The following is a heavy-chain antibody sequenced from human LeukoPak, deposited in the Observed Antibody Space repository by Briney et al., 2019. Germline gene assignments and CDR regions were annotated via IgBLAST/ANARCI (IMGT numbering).Heavy chain of an antibody. CDR2: IHFIVSP. D-gene: IGHD3-10*01. V-gene: IGHV4-59*02. Sequence: SHTLSLTCTVSGASVSRYYWSWIRQPPGKGLERIRFIHFIVSPNYNPSLKSRLTTSVDMSKNHCSLKLSSVTAADTAVYYCARVTESYGSGRRHNSYYYYMDVWGKGTTVTISS. CDR3: ARVTESYGSGRRHNSYYYYMDV. CDR1: GASVSRYY. J-gene: IGHJ6*03.